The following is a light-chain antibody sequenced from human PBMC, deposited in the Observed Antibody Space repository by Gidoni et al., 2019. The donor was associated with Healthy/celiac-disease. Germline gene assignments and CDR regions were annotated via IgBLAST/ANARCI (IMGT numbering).Light chain of an antibody. Sequence: DIKMTQAPSTLSASVGDRVTITCRASQSISSWLAWYQQKPGKAPKLLIYKASSLESGVPSRFRVSGSGTEFTLTISSLQPDDFSTYYFQQYNSYPWTFGQGTKVEIK. CDR1: QSISSW. CDR2: KAS. J-gene: IGKJ1*01. CDR3: QQYNSYPWT. V-gene: IGKV1-5*03.